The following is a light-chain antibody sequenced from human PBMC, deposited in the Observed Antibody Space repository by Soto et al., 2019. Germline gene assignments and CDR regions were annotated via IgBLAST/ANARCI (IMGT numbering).Light chain of an antibody. CDR3: QNFDSAPQT. Sequence: EIVLTQSPATLSLSPGERATLSCRASQSVSSYLAWYQQKPGQAPRLLMYEASNRATGIPARFSGGGSGTDFTLTISSLEPEDFATYYCQNFDSAPQTFGQGTKVEIK. J-gene: IGKJ1*01. V-gene: IGKV3-11*01. CDR2: EAS. CDR1: QSVSSY.